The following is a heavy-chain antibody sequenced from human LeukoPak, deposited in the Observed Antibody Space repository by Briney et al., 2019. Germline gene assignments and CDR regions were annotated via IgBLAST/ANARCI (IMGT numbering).Heavy chain of an antibody. Sequence: SETLSLTCTVSGGSITYYYWNWIRQPPGKGLEWIGYIYYSGSANYNPSLKSRVTISVDTSKNQFSLKLSSVTAADTAVYYCARDAGGGPFFDYWGQGTLVTVSS. CDR1: GGSITYYY. CDR2: IYYSGSA. J-gene: IGHJ4*02. D-gene: IGHD2-15*01. V-gene: IGHV4-59*01. CDR3: ARDAGGGPFFDY.